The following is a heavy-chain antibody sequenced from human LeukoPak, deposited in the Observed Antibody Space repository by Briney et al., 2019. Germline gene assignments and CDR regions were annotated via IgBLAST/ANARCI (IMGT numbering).Heavy chain of an antibody. V-gene: IGHV3-21*01. CDR3: ARDGPYGDYEFDY. CDR2: ISSSSSYI. CDR1: GFTFSSYS. D-gene: IGHD4-17*01. J-gene: IGHJ4*02. Sequence: GGSLRLSCAASGFTFSSYSMNWFRQAPGKGLEWVSSISSSSSYIYYADSVKGRFTISRDNAKNSLYLQMNSLRAEDTAVYYCARDGPYGDYEFDYWGQGTLVTVSS.